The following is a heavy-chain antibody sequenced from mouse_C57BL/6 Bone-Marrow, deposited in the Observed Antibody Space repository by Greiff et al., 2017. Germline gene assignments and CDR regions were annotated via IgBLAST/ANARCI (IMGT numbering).Heavy chain of an antibody. Sequence: VKLMESGAELARPGASVKLSCKASGYTFTSYGISWVKQRTGQGLEWIGEIYPRSGNTYYNEKFKGKATLTADKSSSTAHMELRSLTSEDSAVYFCARYRYYGSSDYWGQGTTLTVSS. CDR2: IYPRSGNT. J-gene: IGHJ2*01. D-gene: IGHD1-1*01. CDR1: GYTFTSYG. CDR3: ARYRYYGSSDY. V-gene: IGHV1-81*01.